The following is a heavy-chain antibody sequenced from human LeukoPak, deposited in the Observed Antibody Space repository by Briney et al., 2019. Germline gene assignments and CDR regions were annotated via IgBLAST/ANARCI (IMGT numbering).Heavy chain of an antibody. D-gene: IGHD3-10*01. Sequence: GASVKVSCKASGYTFTSYAMHWVRQAPGQRLEWMGWINAGNGNTKYSQKFQRRVTITRDTSASTAYMELSSLRSEDTAVYYCAREGLAGFGELLSPDAFDIWGQGTMVTVSS. CDR3: AREGLAGFGELLSPDAFDI. J-gene: IGHJ3*02. V-gene: IGHV1-3*01. CDR2: INAGNGNT. CDR1: GYTFTSYA.